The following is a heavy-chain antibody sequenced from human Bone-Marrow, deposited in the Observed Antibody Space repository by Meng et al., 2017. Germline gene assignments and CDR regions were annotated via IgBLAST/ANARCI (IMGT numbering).Heavy chain of an antibody. V-gene: IGHV3-48*03. CDR2: ISGSGDTM. J-gene: IGHJ4*02. Sequence: GESLKISCAASGFSFSDYEMNWVRQAPGKGLEWVSYISGSGDTMYHADSVKGRFTISRDNAKNSLYLQMNSLRSEDTAVYYCARVGNLGWSFDYWGQGTLVTVSS. CDR1: GFSFSDYE. CDR3: ARVGNLGWSFDY. D-gene: IGHD2-15*01.